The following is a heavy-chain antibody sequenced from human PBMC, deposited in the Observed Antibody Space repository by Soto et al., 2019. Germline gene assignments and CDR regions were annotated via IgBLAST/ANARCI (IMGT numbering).Heavy chain of an antibody. D-gene: IGHD3-3*01. CDR1: GGTFTTYS. J-gene: IGHJ4*02. CDR3: ARSSEEWSNLGFFDS. V-gene: IGHV1-69*18. CDR2: VIPSIESP. Sequence: QVQLVQSGAEVKKPGSSVQVSCKASGGTFTTYSFIWVRQAPGQGLEWLGSVIPSIESPNYAQKFQDRVTISADESTRAAFVELSCLRADETSVYFCARSSEEWSNLGFFDSWDQGALATVSS.